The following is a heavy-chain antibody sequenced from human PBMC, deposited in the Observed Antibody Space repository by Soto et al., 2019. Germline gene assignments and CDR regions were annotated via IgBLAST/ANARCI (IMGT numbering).Heavy chain of an antibody. CDR1: GGSISSYY. D-gene: IGHD3-10*01. CDR3: ARQGFGPLPGLVDV. J-gene: IGHJ6*01. Sequence: QVQLQESGPGLVKPSETLSLSCTVSGGSISSYYWSWFRQSPGKRMEWIGYVHHSWCSSYTPSLHSRVAISLDTSKSQFSLKVPSVTDTDPSVYYCARQGFGPLPGLVDVW. V-gene: IGHV4-59*08. CDR2: VHHSWCS.